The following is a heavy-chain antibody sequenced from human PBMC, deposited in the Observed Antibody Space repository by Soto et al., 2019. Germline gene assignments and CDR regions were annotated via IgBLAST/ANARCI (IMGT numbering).Heavy chain of an antibody. V-gene: IGHV3-72*01. J-gene: IGHJ4*02. CDR2: TRNKANNYAA. CDR3: ARDTGGSYDF. Sequence: EVQLVESGGGVVQPGGSLRLSCAASGFTFSDYYMDWVRQLPGMGLEWVGRTRNKANNYAAEYAPLVRGRFTNSRHDSEASMVLQLNSLKTEETAVYYSARDTGGSYDFWGQGALVTVSS. CDR1: GFTFSDYY. D-gene: IGHD1-26*01.